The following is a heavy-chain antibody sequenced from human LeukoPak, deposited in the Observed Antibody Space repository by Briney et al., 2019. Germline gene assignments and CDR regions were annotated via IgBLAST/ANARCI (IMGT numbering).Heavy chain of an antibody. CDR2: ISWNSGSI. J-gene: IGHJ4*02. Sequence: PGGSLRLSCAASGFTFDDYAMHWVRQAPGKGLEWVSGISWNSGSIGYADSVKGRFTISRDNAKNSLYLQMNSLRAEDTAVYYCARDDNYGDYGDYFDYWGQGTLVTVSS. CDR1: GFTFDDYA. CDR3: ARDDNYGDYGDYFDY. V-gene: IGHV3-9*01. D-gene: IGHD4-17*01.